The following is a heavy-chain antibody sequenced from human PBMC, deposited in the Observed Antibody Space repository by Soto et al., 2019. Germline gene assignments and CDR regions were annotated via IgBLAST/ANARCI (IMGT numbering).Heavy chain of an antibody. V-gene: IGHV4-30-4*01. Sequence: PSETLSLTCTVSGGSISSGDYYWSWIRQPPGKGLEWIGYIYYSGSTYYNPSLKSRVTISVDTSKNQFSLKLSSVTAADTAVYYCARFLAGGPRRAVSDHWGQGTLVTVSS. CDR3: ARFLAGGPRRAVSDH. D-gene: IGHD2-15*01. CDR2: IYYSGST. CDR1: GGSISSGDYY. J-gene: IGHJ5*02.